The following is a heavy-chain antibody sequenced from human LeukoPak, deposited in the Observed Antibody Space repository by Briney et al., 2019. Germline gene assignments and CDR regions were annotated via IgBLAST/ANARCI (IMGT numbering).Heavy chain of an antibody. CDR1: GFTFSSYA. Sequence: GGSLRLSCAASGFTFSSYAMHWVRQAPGKGLEWVAVISYDGSNKYYADSVKGRFTISRDNSKNTLYLQMNSLRAEDTAVYYCAREIIAVTRAGYFDYWGQGTLVTVSS. V-gene: IGHV3-30*04. CDR2: ISYDGSNK. D-gene: IGHD4-17*01. J-gene: IGHJ4*02. CDR3: AREIIAVTRAGYFDY.